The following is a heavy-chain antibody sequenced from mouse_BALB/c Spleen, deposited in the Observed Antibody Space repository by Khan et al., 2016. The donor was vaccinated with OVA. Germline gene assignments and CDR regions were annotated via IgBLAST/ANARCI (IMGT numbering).Heavy chain of an antibody. Sequence: QIQLVQSGPELKKPGETVKISCKASGYTFTNYVMNWVKQSPGKGLKWMGWINTYTGETTYADDFKGRFAFSVETSASTAYLQINSLKNEDTATYFCTRFHGGYWGQGTTLTVSS. V-gene: IGHV9-3-1*01. J-gene: IGHJ2*01. CDR3: TRFHGGY. CDR1: GYTFTNYV. CDR2: INTYTGET.